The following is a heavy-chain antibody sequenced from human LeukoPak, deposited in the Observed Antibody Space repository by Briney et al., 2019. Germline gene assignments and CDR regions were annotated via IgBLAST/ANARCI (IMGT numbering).Heavy chain of an antibody. D-gene: IGHD5-12*01. Sequence: SETLSLTCIVSGGSISNSGYYWAWIRQPTGTGLEWIVSIYYGGNTYYNPSLKSRVTISVDASKNQFSLRLNSVTAADTAVYFCARDRSLYGAYVWGQGTLVTVSS. J-gene: IGHJ4*02. CDR2: IYYGGNT. CDR3: ARDRSLYGAYV. CDR1: GGSISNSGYY. V-gene: IGHV4-39*02.